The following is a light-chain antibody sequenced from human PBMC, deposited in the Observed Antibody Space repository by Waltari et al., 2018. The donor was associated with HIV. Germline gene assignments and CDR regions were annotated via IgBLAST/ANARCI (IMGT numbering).Light chain of an antibody. CDR2: GAS. J-gene: IGKJ4*01. Sequence: PGHRVTLSCRASQSVSSSSLPWYQQKPGQAPRLLIYGASTRATSIPARCSGSGSETDFTLTISSLQPEDFAVYYCQQDYNLPPFGGGTKVEIK. CDR1: QSVSSSS. CDR3: QQDYNLPP. V-gene: IGKV3D-7*01.